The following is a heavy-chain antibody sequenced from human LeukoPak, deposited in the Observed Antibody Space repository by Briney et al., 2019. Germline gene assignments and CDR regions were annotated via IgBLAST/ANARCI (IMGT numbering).Heavy chain of an antibody. CDR3: ARLLGPTSGSYPDYFDY. Sequence: GGSLRLSCAASGFTFSSYSMNWVRQAPGKGLEWVSYISSSSSTIYYADSVKGRFTISRDNSKNTLYLQMNSLRAEDTAVYYCARLLGPTSGSYPDYFDYWGQGTLVTVSS. D-gene: IGHD1-26*01. J-gene: IGHJ4*02. CDR1: GFTFSSYS. V-gene: IGHV3-48*01. CDR2: ISSSSSTI.